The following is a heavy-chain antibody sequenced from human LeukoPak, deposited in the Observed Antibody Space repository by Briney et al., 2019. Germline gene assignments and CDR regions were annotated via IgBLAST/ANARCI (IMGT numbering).Heavy chain of an antibody. CDR1: GFTLSSYA. J-gene: IGHJ6*03. CDR2: ISGSGGST. V-gene: IGHV3-23*01. Sequence: TGGSLRLSCAASGFTLSSYAMSWVPQAPGKGLEWVSAISGSGGSTYYADSVKGRFTISRDNSKNTLYLQMNSLRAEDTAVYYCAREPSPGGRYYYMDVWGKGTTVTVSS. CDR3: AREPSPGGRYYYMDV. D-gene: IGHD6-25*01.